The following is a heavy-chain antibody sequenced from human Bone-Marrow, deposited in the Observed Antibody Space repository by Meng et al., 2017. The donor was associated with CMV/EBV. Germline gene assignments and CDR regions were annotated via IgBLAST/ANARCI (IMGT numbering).Heavy chain of an antibody. CDR2: IYHSGST. D-gene: IGHD3-3*01. CDR1: GYSISSGYY. J-gene: IGHJ6*02. CDR3: ARESYYDFWSGYSGSNYYYGMDV. Sequence: SETLSLTCTVSGYSISSGYYWGWIRQPPGKGLEWIGSIYHSGSTYYNPSLKSRVTISVDTSKNQFSLTLSSVTAADTAVYYCARESYYDFWSGYSGSNYYYGMDVWGQGTTVTVSS. V-gene: IGHV4-38-2*02.